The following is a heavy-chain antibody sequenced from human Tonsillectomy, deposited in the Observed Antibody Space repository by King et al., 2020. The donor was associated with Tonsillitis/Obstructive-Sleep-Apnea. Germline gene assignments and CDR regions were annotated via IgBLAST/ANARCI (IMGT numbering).Heavy chain of an antibody. CDR1: GGSISSGGYY. J-gene: IGHJ4*02. CDR3: ARADDYDNYLDY. CDR2: IYYSGTT. D-gene: IGHD4-17*01. Sequence: QVQLQESGPGLVKPSHTLSLTCTVSGGSISSGGYYWSWIRQHPGKGLEWIGYIYYSGTTYYNPSLKSRVTISLDTSKNQFSLKLSSVTAADTVFYYCARADDYDNYLDYWGQGTLVTVSS. V-gene: IGHV4-31*03.